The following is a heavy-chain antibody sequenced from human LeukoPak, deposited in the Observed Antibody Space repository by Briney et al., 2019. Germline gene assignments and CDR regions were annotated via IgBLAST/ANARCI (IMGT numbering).Heavy chain of an antibody. J-gene: IGHJ4*02. Sequence: SQTLSLTCTVSGGSVTSGNYYWNWTRQPAGKGLEWIGRIYTNGVASYNPSLKSRVTISIDASKNQFSLKLSSVTAADTAVYYCAREPPGYWGQGILVTVSS. V-gene: IGHV4-61*02. CDR3: AREPPGY. CDR2: IYTNGVA. CDR1: GGSVTSGNYY.